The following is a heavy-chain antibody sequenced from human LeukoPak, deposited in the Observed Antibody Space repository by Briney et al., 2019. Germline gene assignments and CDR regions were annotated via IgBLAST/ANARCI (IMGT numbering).Heavy chain of an antibody. V-gene: IGHV4-59*01. J-gene: IGHJ6*04. Sequence: PSETLSLTCTVSGGSISSYYWSWIRQPPGKGLEWIGYIYYSGSTNYNPSLKSRVTISVDTSKNQFSLKLSSVTAADTAVYYCARESDSSGWYSLWGKGTTVTVSS. CDR3: ARESDSSGWYSL. D-gene: IGHD6-19*01. CDR1: GGSISSYY. CDR2: IYYSGST.